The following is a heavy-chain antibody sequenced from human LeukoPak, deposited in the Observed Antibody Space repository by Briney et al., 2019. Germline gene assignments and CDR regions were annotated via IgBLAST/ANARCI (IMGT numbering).Heavy chain of an antibody. V-gene: IGHV4-39*07. Sequence: PSETLSLTCTVSGGSISSSSYYWGWIRQPPGKGLEWIGSIYYSGSTYYNPSLKSRVTISVDTSKNQFSLKLSSVTAADTAVYYCARYSSGWYPWFDPWGQGTLVTVSS. J-gene: IGHJ5*02. CDR2: IYYSGST. CDR1: GGSISSSSYY. CDR3: ARYSSGWYPWFDP. D-gene: IGHD6-19*01.